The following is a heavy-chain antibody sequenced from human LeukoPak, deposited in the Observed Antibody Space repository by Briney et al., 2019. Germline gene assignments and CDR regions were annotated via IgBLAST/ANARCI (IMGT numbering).Heavy chain of an antibody. CDR1: GYIFTSYW. V-gene: IGHV5-51*01. D-gene: IGHD3-22*01. J-gene: IGHJ4*02. Sequence: KFGESLKISCKGSGYIFTSYWIGWVRQMPGKGLEWMGIIYPGDSDTRYSPSFQGQVTISADKSISTAYLQWSSLKASDTAMYYCARLKGYYDSSGSLFDHWGQGTLVTVSS. CDR3: ARLKGYYDSSGSLFDH. CDR2: IYPGDSDT.